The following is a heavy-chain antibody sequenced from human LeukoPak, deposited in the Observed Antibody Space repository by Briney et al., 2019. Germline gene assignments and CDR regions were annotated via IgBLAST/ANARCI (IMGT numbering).Heavy chain of an antibody. CDR3: VKVAKFYYGSESNYFFEH. D-gene: IGHD3-10*01. CDR2: INQDATEK. Sequence: GGSLRLSCEASGFTFTTFWMSWVRQAPGKGLEWVANINQDATEKYYVDSVKGRFTISRDNAKNSVYLPMNSLRVEDTAIYFCVKVAKFYYGSESNYFFEHWGQGTPVTASS. V-gene: IGHV3-7*01. J-gene: IGHJ4*02. CDR1: GFTFTTFW.